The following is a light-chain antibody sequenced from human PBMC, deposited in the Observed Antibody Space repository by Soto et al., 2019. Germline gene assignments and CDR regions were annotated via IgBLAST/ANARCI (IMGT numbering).Light chain of an antibody. CDR3: VLYLGNCIWV. Sequence: QAVVTQEPSFSVSPGGTVTLTCGLSSGSVSTSNYPSWYQQTPGQAPRSLIYSTNTRSSGVPDRFSGSILGNRAALTITGAQADDESDFYCVLYLGNCIWVFGGGTKLTVL. J-gene: IGLJ3*02. V-gene: IGLV8-61*01. CDR2: STN. CDR1: SGSVSTSNY.